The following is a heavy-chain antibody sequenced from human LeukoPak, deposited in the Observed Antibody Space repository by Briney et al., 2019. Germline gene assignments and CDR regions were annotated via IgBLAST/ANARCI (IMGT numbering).Heavy chain of an antibody. J-gene: IGHJ6*03. CDR3: ARDGGLWFGELAYYYMDV. D-gene: IGHD3-10*01. CDR1: GGTFISYA. V-gene: IGHV1-69*05. CDR2: IIPIFGTA. Sequence: SVKVSCKASGGTFISYAISWVRQAPGQGLEWMGGIIPIFGTANYAQKFQGRVTITTDESTSTAYMELSSLRSEDTAVYYCARDGGLWFGELAYYYMDVWGKGTTVTVSS.